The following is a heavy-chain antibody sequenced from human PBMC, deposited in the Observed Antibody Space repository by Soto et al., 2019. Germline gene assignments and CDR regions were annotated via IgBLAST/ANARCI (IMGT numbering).Heavy chain of an antibody. CDR2: ISSDGSKK. CDR1: GFRFASYG. D-gene: IGHD6-13*01. V-gene: IGHV3-30*03. Sequence: GGSLRLSCAASGFRFASYGMYWVRQTPGKGLEWVALISSDGSKKDYAESVRGRFTISRDNSKNTLYLQMNSLRVEDTAVYYCARAGQLENYYYGMDVWGLGTTVTVSS. CDR3: ARAGQLENYYYGMDV. J-gene: IGHJ6*02.